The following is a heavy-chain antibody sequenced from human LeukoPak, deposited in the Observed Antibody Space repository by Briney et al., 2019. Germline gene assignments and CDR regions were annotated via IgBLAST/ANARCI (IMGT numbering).Heavy chain of an antibody. CDR3: VRGPRYSGYDYFDY. D-gene: IGHD5-12*01. CDR1: GFTFSDYE. J-gene: IGHJ4*02. Sequence: GGSLRLSCAASGFTFSDYEMNWVRLAPGKGLEWVSYISSSLSSIYYADSVKGRFTISRDNAKNSLYLQMSSLRREDTAVYFCVRGPRYSGYDYFDYWGQGTLVTVSS. CDR2: ISSSLSSI. V-gene: IGHV3-48*03.